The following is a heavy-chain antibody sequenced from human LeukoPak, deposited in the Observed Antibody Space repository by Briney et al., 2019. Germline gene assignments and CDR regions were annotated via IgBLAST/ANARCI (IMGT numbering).Heavy chain of an antibody. V-gene: IGHV1-46*01. CDR1: GYTFTSYY. Sequence: GASVKVSCKASGYTFTSYYMHWVRQAPGQGLEWMGIINPSGGSTSYAQKFQGRVTMTRDTSTSTVYMELSSLRSEDTAVYYCARDKASDGDYGPGDYYYYYYYGMDVWGQGTTVTVSS. J-gene: IGHJ6*02. D-gene: IGHD4-17*01. CDR2: INPSGGST. CDR3: ARDKASDGDYGPGDYYYYYYYGMDV.